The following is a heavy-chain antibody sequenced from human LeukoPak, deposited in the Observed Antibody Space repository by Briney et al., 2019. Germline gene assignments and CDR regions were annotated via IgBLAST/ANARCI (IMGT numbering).Heavy chain of an antibody. J-gene: IGHJ4*02. Sequence: GGSLRLSCAASGFTFDDYAMHWVRQAPGKGLEWVAIISWEGQTTYYADSVRGRFTISRDNSKNSLYLQMNSLRTEDTAFYYCTRDTDYGSATNYFDSWGQGTLVSVSS. CDR1: GFTFDDYA. CDR2: ISWEGQTT. CDR3: TRDTDYGSATNYFDS. V-gene: IGHV3-43*01. D-gene: IGHD3-10*01.